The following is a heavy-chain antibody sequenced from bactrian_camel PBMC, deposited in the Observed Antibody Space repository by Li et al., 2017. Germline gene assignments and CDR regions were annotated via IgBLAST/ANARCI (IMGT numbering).Heavy chain of an antibody. D-gene: IGHD3*01. Sequence: HVQLVESGGGSVQAGGSLRLSCVASGYTLPMNMGWFRRLPGQEREGVAAIAGDGRTNYADSVKGRFTISRATADNTTYLQMDRLKPEDTATYYCAAEAWVEVGRPHCVPGLPYWGQGTQVTVS. CDR3: AAEAWVEVGRPHCVPGLPY. CDR2: IAGDGRT. J-gene: IGHJ4*01. V-gene: IGHV3S53*01. CDR1: GYTLPMN.